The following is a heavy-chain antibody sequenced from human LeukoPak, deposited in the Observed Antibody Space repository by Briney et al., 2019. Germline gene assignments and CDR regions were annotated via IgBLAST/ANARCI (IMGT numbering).Heavy chain of an antibody. J-gene: IGHJ4*02. CDR1: GFTFSDYW. CDR2: INHDGRET. D-gene: IGHD1-26*01. CDR3: ARAGGPGTVDY. V-gene: IGHV3-7*03. Sequence: PGGSLRLSCEASGFTFSDYWMSWVRQAPGKGLEWVANINHDGRETYYVDSVKGRFTIPRDNAKNSLFLQMNSLRVEDTAVYYCARAGGPGTVDYWGQGTLLTVSS.